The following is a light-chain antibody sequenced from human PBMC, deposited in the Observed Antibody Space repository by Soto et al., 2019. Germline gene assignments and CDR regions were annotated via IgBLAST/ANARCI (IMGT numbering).Light chain of an antibody. V-gene: IGKV3-15*01. CDR2: NAS. CDR1: QSVSGN. J-gene: IGKJ1*01. Sequence: EVVLTQSPGTLSLSPGERATLSCRASQSVSGNLAWYQQKPGQVPRLIIYNASTRAPGIPASFSGSGSGTEFTLTISSLQSEDFAVYYCQQYNNWPRTFGQGTKVDIK. CDR3: QQYNNWPRT.